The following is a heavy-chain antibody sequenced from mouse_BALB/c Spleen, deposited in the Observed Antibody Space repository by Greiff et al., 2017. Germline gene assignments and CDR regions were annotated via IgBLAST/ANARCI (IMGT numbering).Heavy chain of an antibody. CDR1: GFSLTSYG. V-gene: IGHV2-9*02. J-gene: IGHJ4*01. D-gene: IGHD3-3*01. CDR3: ARGGLRDAMDY. Sequence: VMLVESGPGLVAPSQSLSITCTVSGFSLTSYGVHWVRQPPGKGLEWLGVIWAGGSTNYNSALMSRLSISKDNSKSQVFLKMNSLQTDDTAMYYCARGGLRDAMDYWGQGTSVTVSS. CDR2: IWAGGST.